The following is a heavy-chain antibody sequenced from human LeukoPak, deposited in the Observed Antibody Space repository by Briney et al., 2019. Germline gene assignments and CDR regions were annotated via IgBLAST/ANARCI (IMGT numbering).Heavy chain of an antibody. CDR3: ARGSSIAARRHKDFDY. D-gene: IGHD6-6*01. CDR2: ISAYNGNT. Sequence: ASVKVSCKASGYTFTSYGISWVRQAPGQGLEWMGWISAYNGNTNYAQKLQGRVTMTTDTSTSTAYMELRSLRSGDTAVYYCARGSSIAARRHKDFDYWGQGTLVTVSS. V-gene: IGHV1-18*01. CDR1: GYTFTSYG. J-gene: IGHJ4*02.